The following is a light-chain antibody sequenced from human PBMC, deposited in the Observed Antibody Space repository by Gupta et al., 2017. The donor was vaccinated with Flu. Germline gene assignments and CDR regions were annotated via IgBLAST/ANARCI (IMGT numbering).Light chain of an antibody. CDR1: QRISSSS. Sequence: EIVLTQSPGTLSASPGARATLSCRASQRISSSSFAWFQQRPGQAPRLLIYAASSRATGIPDRFSGGVSGTDFTLTISRLEPEDAAVYYCKQNGRAPQTFGQWTKVEIK. V-gene: IGKV3-20*01. CDR3: KQNGRAPQT. J-gene: IGKJ1*01. CDR2: AAS.